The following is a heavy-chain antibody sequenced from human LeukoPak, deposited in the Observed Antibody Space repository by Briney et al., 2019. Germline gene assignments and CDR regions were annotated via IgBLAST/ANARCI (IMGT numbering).Heavy chain of an antibody. CDR2: IYYSGST. V-gene: IGHV4-59*11. CDR3: ARSCGWAFDY. Sequence: SETLSLTCTVSGGSISSHYWSWIRQPPGKGLEWIGYIYYSGSTNYNPSLKSRVTISVDTSKNQFSLKLSSVIAADTAVYYCARSCGWAFDYWGQGTLVTVSS. D-gene: IGHD6-19*01. CDR1: GGSISSHY. J-gene: IGHJ4*02.